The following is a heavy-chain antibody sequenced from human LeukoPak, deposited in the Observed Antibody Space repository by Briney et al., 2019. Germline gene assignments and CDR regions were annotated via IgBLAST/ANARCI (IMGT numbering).Heavy chain of an antibody. J-gene: IGHJ6*02. D-gene: IGHD2/OR15-2a*01. Sequence: SETLSLTCSVSGGSMTSLYWTWIRQAPGKGLEWIGDIYDSGSTRYNTSLESRVTISVDTSKNQFSLKLSSATAADTAVYYCAKGGSTNFYYGDVWGQGTTVTVSS. CDR1: GGSMTSLY. V-gene: IGHV4-59*01. CDR3: AKGGSTNFYYGDV. CDR2: IYDSGST.